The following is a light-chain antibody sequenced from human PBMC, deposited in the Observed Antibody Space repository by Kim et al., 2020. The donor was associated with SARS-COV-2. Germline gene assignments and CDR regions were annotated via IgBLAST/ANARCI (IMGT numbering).Light chain of an antibody. CDR1: QTVSTS. CDR2: DVS. CDR3: LQYGGSPRT. Sequence: LSPGERATLSCRASQTVSTSLDWYQQKPGQPPRLLIYDVSTRATGIPDRFSGSGSGTDFTLTISRLEPEDIAVYYCLQYGGSPRTFGQGTKVDIK. V-gene: IGKV3-20*01. J-gene: IGKJ1*01.